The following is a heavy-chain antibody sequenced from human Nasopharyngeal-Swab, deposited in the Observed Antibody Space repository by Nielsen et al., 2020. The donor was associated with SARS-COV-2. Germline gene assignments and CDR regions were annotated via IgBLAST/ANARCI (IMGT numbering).Heavy chain of an antibody. CDR3: ARDGMGGYPLYSFDS. Sequence: GESLKLSCAASGFTFSSHGMHWVRQAPGKGLEWVAVIWSDGSNKIYTDSVKGRFTFSRDNSKNTLYLQMNSLRAEDTAVYYCARDGMGGYPLYSFDSWGQGTLVTVSS. D-gene: IGHD1-26*01. V-gene: IGHV3-33*01. J-gene: IGHJ4*02. CDR2: IWSDGSNK. CDR1: GFTFSSHG.